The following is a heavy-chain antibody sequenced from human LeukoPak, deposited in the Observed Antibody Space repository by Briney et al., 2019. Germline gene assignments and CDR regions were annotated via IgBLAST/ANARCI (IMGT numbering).Heavy chain of an antibody. CDR2: INHSGST. Sequence: PSETLSLTCAVYGGSFSGYYWSWIRQLPGKGLEWIGEINHSGSTNYNPSLKSRVTISVDTSKNQFSLKLSSVTAADTAVYYCAGSGVTTDAFDIWGQGTMVTVSS. CDR3: AGSGVTTDAFDI. J-gene: IGHJ3*02. D-gene: IGHD4-17*01. CDR1: GGSFSGYY. V-gene: IGHV4-34*01.